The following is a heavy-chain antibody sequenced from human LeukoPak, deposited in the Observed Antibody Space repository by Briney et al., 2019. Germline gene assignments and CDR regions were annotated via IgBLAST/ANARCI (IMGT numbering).Heavy chain of an antibody. Sequence: SQTLSLTCTVSGGSISSGSHYWSWIRQPAGKGLEWIGRIYTSGGTNYNPSLKSRVSISVDTSQNHFSLKLSSVTAADTAVYYCARTTETDTSSWYYWGQGTLVTVSS. CDR3: ARTTETDTSSWYY. J-gene: IGHJ4*02. CDR1: GGSISSGSHY. CDR2: IYTSGGT. V-gene: IGHV4-61*02. D-gene: IGHD6-13*01.